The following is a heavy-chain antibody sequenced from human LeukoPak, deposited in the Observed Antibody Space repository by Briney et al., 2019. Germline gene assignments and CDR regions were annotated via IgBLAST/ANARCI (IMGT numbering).Heavy chain of an antibody. J-gene: IGHJ5*02. V-gene: IGHV3-7*01. Sequence: EGSLRLSCAASGFTFSTSWMTWVRQAPGKGLEWVANIKQDGSETYYVDSVKGRFTISRDNAKNSLYLQMNSLRAEDTAVYYCAREEWWFDPWGQGTLVTVSS. D-gene: IGHD2-8*01. CDR3: AREEWWFDP. CDR2: IKQDGSET. CDR1: GFTFSTSW.